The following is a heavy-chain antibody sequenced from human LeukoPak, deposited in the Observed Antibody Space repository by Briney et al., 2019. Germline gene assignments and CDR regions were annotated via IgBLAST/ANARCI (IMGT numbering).Heavy chain of an antibody. CDR3: ARGGYSFDY. CDR1: GGSISGYY. J-gene: IGHJ4*02. CDR2: IYYSGST. Sequence: SETLSLTCTVSGGSISGYYWSWIRQPPGKGVEWIGYIYYSGSTNYNPSLKSRVTISVDTSKNQFSLKLSSVTAADTAVYYCARGGYSFDYWGQGTLVTVSS. V-gene: IGHV4-59*01.